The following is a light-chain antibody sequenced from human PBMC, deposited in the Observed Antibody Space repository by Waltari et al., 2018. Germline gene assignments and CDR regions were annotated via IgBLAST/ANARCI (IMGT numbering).Light chain of an antibody. CDR2: EVS. Sequence: QSALTQPPSASGSPGQSVTISCTGTSSDVGGSNYVPWYHQHPGKAPKLMIYEVSKRPSGVPDRFSGSKSGNTASLTVSGLQAEDEADYYCSSYAGSNNYVFGTGTKVTVL. J-gene: IGLJ1*01. CDR1: SSDVGGSNY. V-gene: IGLV2-8*01. CDR3: SSYAGSNNYV.